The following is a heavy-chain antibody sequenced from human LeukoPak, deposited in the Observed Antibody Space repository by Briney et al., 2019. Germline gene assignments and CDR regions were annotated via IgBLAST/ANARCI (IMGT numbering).Heavy chain of an antibody. Sequence: SETLSLTCAVYGGSFSGYYWSWIRQPPGKGLEWIGEINHSGSTNYNPSLKSRVTISVDTSKNQFSLKLSSVTAADTAVYYCAREIAAAGIHTRYYYYMDVWGKGTTVTVSS. CDR1: GGSFSGYY. CDR2: INHSGST. D-gene: IGHD6-13*01. CDR3: AREIAAAGIHTRYYYYMDV. V-gene: IGHV4-34*01. J-gene: IGHJ6*03.